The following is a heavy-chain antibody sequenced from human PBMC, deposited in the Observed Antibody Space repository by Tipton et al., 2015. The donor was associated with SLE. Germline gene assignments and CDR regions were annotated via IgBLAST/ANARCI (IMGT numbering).Heavy chain of an antibody. V-gene: IGHV3-11*01. CDR2: ISSSGSTI. D-gene: IGHD6-6*01. J-gene: IGHJ4*02. CDR1: GFTFSDYY. CDR3: ARRREYSSSRGAFDY. Sequence: SLRLSCAASGFTFSDYYMSWIRQAPGKGLEWVSYISSSGSTIYYADSVKGRFTISRDNAKNSLYLQMNSLRAEDTAVYYCARRREYSSSRGAFDYWGQGTLVTVSS.